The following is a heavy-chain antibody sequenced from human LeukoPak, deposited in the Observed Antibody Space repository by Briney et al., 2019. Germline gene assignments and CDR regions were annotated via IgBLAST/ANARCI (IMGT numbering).Heavy chain of an antibody. J-gene: IGHJ4*02. D-gene: IGHD6-19*01. Sequence: PGGSLRLSCAASGFTVSSNYMSWVRQAPGKGLEWVSAISGSGGSTYYADSVKGRFTISRDNSKNTLYLQMNSLRAEDTAVYYCAKDRGYSSGWRVFDYWGQGTLVTVSS. CDR3: AKDRGYSSGWRVFDY. CDR2: ISGSGGST. CDR1: GFTVSSNY. V-gene: IGHV3-23*01.